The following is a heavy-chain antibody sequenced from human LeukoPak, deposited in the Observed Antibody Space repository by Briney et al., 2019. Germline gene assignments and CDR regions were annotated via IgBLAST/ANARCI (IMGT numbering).Heavy chain of an antibody. CDR1: GGSISSSNW. CDR3: ARERYYYYGSGSYLDY. J-gene: IGHJ4*02. CDR2: IYHSGST. D-gene: IGHD3-10*01. Sequence: KPSETLSLTCAVSGGSISSSNWWSWVRQPPGKGLEWIGEIYHSGSTNYNPSLKSRVTISVDKSKNQFSLKLSSVTAADTAVYYCARERYYYYGSGSYLDYWGQGTLVTVSS. V-gene: IGHV4-4*02.